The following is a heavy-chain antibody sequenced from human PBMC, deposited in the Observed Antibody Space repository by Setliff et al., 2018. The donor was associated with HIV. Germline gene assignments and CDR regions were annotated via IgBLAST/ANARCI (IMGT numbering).Heavy chain of an antibody. J-gene: IGHJ4*02. Sequence: PSETLSLTCSVSGGSISGHYGGWIRQPPGKGLEWIGYIYFTGSAGYNPSLKSRVSMSVDTSKNQFSLRVTSVTAADTAVYFCARLVGGDTRSSFFFDYWGQGTLVTVSS. CDR1: GGSISGHY. CDR2: IYFTGSA. D-gene: IGHD6-6*01. V-gene: IGHV4-59*11. CDR3: ARLVGGDTRSSFFFDY.